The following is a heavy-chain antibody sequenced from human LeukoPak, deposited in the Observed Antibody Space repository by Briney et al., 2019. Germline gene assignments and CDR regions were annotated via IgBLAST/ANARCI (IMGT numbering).Heavy chain of an antibody. CDR2: ISGSGYST. CDR3: VKDLRGALTTY. CDR1: GFTFSSYA. V-gene: IGHV3-23*01. J-gene: IGHJ4*02. D-gene: IGHD4/OR15-4a*01. Sequence: GGSLRLSCAASGFTFSSYAMNWVRQAPGKGLEWVSAISGSGYSTYYADSVKGRFTISRDNSKNTLFLQMNSLRAEDTAVYCCVKDLRGALTTYWGQGTLVTVSS.